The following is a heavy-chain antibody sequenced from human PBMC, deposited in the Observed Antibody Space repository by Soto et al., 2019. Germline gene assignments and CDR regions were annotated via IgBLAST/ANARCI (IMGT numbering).Heavy chain of an antibody. V-gene: IGHV3-9*01. CDR2: ISWNSGSI. CDR1: GFTFDDYA. CDR3: AKGLFGNSYYYMDV. D-gene: IGHD2-21*01. Sequence: GGSLRLSCAASGFTFDDYAMHWVRQAPGKGLEWVSGISWNSGSIGYADSVKGRFTISRDNAKNSLYLQMNSLRAEDTALYYCAKGLFGNSYYYMDVWGKGTTVTVSS. J-gene: IGHJ6*03.